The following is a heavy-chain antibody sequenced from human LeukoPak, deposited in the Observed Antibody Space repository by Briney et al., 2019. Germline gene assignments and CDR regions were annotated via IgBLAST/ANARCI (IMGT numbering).Heavy chain of an antibody. J-gene: IGHJ4*02. CDR3: AKDGSRGVVTAMCDY. V-gene: IGHV3-48*01. D-gene: IGHD2-21*02. CDR1: RITLSSYS. Sequence: GGSLRLSCVASRITLSSYSMNWVRQAPGKGLEWVSYISISSSTIYYADSVKGRFTISRDNAKNSLYLQMNSLRAEDTAVYYCAKDGSRGVVTAMCDYWGQGTLVTVSS. CDR2: ISISSSTI.